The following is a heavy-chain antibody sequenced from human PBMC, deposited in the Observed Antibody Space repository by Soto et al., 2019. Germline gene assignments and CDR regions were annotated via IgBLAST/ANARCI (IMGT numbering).Heavy chain of an antibody. V-gene: IGHV4-34*01. CDR1: GESFSGYY. Sequence: SETLSLTCAVYGESFSGYYWTWIRQPPGEGLEWIGEINHSGSSNYNPSLQSRVSISIDTSKNQFSLKLSSVTAADSAVYFCARLEGLATISYYFDFWGPGALVTVSS. CDR2: INHSGSS. J-gene: IGHJ4*02. CDR3: ARLEGLATISYYFDF. D-gene: IGHD3-9*01.